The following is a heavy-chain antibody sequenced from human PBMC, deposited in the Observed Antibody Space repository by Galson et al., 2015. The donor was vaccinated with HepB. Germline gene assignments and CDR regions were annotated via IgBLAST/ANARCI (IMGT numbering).Heavy chain of an antibody. J-gene: IGHJ4*02. D-gene: IGHD6-13*01. CDR1: GYTFTGYY. Sequence: SVKVSCKASGYTFTGYYMHWVRQAPGQGLEWMGRINPNSGGTNYAQKFQGRVTMTRDTSISTAYMELSRLRSDDTAVYYCAPASGYSSSWYGYWGQGTLVTVSS. CDR3: APASGYSSSWYGY. CDR2: INPNSGGT. V-gene: IGHV1-2*06.